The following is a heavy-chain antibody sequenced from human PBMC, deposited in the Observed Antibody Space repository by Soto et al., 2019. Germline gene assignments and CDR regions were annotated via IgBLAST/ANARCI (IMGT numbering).Heavy chain of an antibody. CDR1: GGTFSTSS. CDR3: ARGVDAGVDV. Sequence: ASVKVSCKASGGTFSTSSINWVRQAPGQWLEWMGWMIPIGGATGLAQKFQGRVTMTRDTSINTAYMVLSNLRSEDTAIYYCARGVDAGVDVWGQGTTVTVSS. CDR2: MIPIGGAT. D-gene: IGHD1-1*01. V-gene: IGHV1-8*02. J-gene: IGHJ6*02.